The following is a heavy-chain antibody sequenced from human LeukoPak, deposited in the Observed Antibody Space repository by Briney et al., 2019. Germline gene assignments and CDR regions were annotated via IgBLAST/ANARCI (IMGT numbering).Heavy chain of an antibody. V-gene: IGHV4-39*07. D-gene: IGHD5-18*01. CDR2: IYYSGST. Sequence: SETLSLTCTVSGGSISSSRYYWGWIRQPPGKGLEWIGSIYYSGSTYYNPSINSRVTISVDTSKNQFSLKLSSVTAADTAVYYCARDPWIQLGPLFDYWGQGTLVTVSS. CDR3: ARDPWIQLGPLFDY. J-gene: IGHJ4*02. CDR1: GGSISSSRYY.